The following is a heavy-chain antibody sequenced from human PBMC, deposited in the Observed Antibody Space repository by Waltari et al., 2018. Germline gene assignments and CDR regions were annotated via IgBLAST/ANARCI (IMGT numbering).Heavy chain of an antibody. Sequence: EVQLVESGGGLVTPGGSLRLSCAASVFNFFDTCLPWVRQVPGKGREWVGRIKRSADGGAAEYAPPVNGRFIISRDDSTSTLYLQMNSLKSEDTAVYYCITDPANAYVRWFDPWGQGTLVTVSS. CDR1: VFNFFDTC. V-gene: IGHV3-15*01. J-gene: IGHJ5*02. CDR2: IKRSADGGAA. D-gene: IGHD2-2*01. CDR3: ITDPANAYVRWFDP.